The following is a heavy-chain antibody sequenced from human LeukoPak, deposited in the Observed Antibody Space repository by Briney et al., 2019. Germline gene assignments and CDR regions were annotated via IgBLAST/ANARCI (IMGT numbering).Heavy chain of an antibody. Sequence: SGTLSLTCAVSGGSISSSNWWSWVRQPPGKGLEWIGEIYHSGSTNYNPSLKSRVTISVDKSKNQFSLKLSSVTAADTAVYYCASWGIAAAGTQDPGPRYWFDPWGQGTLVTVSS. CDR2: IYHSGST. D-gene: IGHD6-13*01. J-gene: IGHJ5*02. V-gene: IGHV4-4*02. CDR1: GGSISSSNW. CDR3: ASWGIAAAGTQDPGPRYWFDP.